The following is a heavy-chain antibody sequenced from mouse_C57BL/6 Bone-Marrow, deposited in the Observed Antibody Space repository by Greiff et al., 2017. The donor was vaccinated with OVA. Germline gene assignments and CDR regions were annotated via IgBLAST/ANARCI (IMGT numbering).Heavy chain of an antibody. J-gene: IGHJ1*03. D-gene: IGHD2-10*01. V-gene: IGHV1-26*01. CDR2: INPNNGGT. Sequence: EVQLQQSGPELVKPGASVKISCKASGYTFTDYYMNWVKQSHGKSLEWIGDINPNNGGTSYNQKFKGKATLTVDKSSSTAYMELRSLTSEDSAVYYCARRAYYGNWKYFDVWGTGTTVTVSS. CDR1: GYTFTDYY. CDR3: ARRAYYGNWKYFDV.